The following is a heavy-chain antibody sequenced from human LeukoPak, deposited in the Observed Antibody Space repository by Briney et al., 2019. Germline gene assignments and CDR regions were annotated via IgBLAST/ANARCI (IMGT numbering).Heavy chain of an antibody. CDR3: ARDPDTAMVVWDYYYGMDV. V-gene: IGHV3-30*04. Sequence: QPGRSLRLSCAASRFTFSSYAMHWVRQAPGKGLEWVAVISYDGSNKYYADSVKGRFTISRDNSKNTLYLQMNSLRAEDTAVYYCARDPDTAMVVWDYYYGMDVWGQGTTVTVSS. D-gene: IGHD5-18*01. CDR1: RFTFSSYA. J-gene: IGHJ6*02. CDR2: ISYDGSNK.